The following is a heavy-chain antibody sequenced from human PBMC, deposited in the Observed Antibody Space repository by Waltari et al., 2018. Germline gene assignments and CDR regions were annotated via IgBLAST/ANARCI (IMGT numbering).Heavy chain of an antibody. V-gene: IGHV4-30-2*01. J-gene: IGHJ4*02. CDR1: GVSISSGAYS. D-gene: IGHD3-10*01. Sequence: QLQLQESGSGLVKPSQTLSLACAVSGVSISSGAYSWSWIRQPPGKGLEWIGYIYHSGSTTYNPSLKSRVTISLDRSQNQFSLKLTSVTAADTAVYYCAGDYGSGSYRFDYWGQGTLVTVSS. CDR3: AGDYGSGSYRFDY. CDR2: IYHSGST.